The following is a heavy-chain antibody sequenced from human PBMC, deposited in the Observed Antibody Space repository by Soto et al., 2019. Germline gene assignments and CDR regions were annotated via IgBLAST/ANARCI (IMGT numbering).Heavy chain of an antibody. CDR3: ANGDGEYDYIWGSYHLDC. CDR1: GFTFSSDA. CDR2: IRGSGGST. Sequence: EVQLLESGGGLVQPGGSLRLSCAASGFTFSSDAMSWLRQAPGTGLEWVSAIRGSGGSTYYADSVKGRFTISRDNSKSTLYLQMHILRAEDTAVYYCANGDGEYDYIWGSYHLDCWGRGTLVTVCS. D-gene: IGHD3-16*02. J-gene: IGHJ4*02. V-gene: IGHV3-23*01.